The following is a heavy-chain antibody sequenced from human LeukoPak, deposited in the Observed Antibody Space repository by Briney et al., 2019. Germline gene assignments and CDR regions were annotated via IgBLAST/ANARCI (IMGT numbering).Heavy chain of an antibody. V-gene: IGHV3-48*01. CDR3: ARRSGVAVAGAFDY. D-gene: IGHD6-19*01. J-gene: IGHJ4*02. CDR2: ISRSSSTI. Sequence: SGGSLRLSCAASGFTFSSYSMNWVRQAPGKGLEWVSYISRSSSTIYYADSVKGRFTISRDNSKNTLYLQMNSLRAEDTAVYFCARRSGVAVAGAFDYWGQGTLVTVSS. CDR1: GFTFSSYS.